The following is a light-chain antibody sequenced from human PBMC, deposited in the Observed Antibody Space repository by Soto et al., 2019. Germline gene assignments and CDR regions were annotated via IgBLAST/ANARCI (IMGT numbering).Light chain of an antibody. CDR1: PSLSSTY. J-gene: IGKJ5*01. V-gene: IGKV3-20*01. CDR2: GAS. CDR3: QQYVRSPNT. Sequence: ETVLTQSPGTLSLSPGEKATLSYRASPSLSSTYLAWYQQKPGQAPRLVIYGASNRAAGIPDRFSGIGSGTDFTLTISRLEPEDFAVYYCQQYVRSPNTFGQGTRLEVK.